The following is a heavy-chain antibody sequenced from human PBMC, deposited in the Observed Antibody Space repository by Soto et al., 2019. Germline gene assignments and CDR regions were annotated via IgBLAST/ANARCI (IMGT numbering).Heavy chain of an antibody. CDR1: GFTFSNYG. Sequence: QVQLVESGGGVVQPGRSLRLSCAASGFTFSNYGMHWVRQAPGKGLEWVAVIWYDGSNKYYADSVKGRFTISRDSSKNTLYLQMNSLRAEGTAVYYCARTPKSSPYYFDYWGQGTLVTVSS. J-gene: IGHJ4*02. CDR3: ARTPKSSPYYFDY. CDR2: IWYDGSNK. V-gene: IGHV3-33*01.